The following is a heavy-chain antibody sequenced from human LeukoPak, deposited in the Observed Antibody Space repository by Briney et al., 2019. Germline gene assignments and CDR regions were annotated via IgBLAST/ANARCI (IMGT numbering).Heavy chain of an antibody. D-gene: IGHD5-12*01. Sequence: PSETLSLTCTVSGGSISSSSYYWGWIRQPPGKGLEWIGEINHSGSTNYNPSLKSRVTISVDTSKNQFSLKLSSVTAADTAVYYCARDLYSGYDNFDYWGQGTLVTVSS. J-gene: IGHJ4*02. CDR3: ARDLYSGYDNFDY. CDR1: GGSISSSSYY. V-gene: IGHV4-39*07. CDR2: INHSGST.